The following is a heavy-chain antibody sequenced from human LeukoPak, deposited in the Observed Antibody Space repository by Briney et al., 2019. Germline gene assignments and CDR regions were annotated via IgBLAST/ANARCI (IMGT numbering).Heavy chain of an antibody. J-gene: IGHJ4*02. Sequence: GGSLRLSCAASGFTFSSYAMSWVRQAPGKGLEWVSVISGSGGNAYYADSVKGRFTISRDNSKNTLYLQMNSLRAEDTAVYYCAKTMVRGVLYYFDYWGQGTLVTVSS. CDR2: ISGSGGNA. CDR1: GFTFSSYA. D-gene: IGHD3-10*01. CDR3: AKTMVRGVLYYFDY. V-gene: IGHV3-23*01.